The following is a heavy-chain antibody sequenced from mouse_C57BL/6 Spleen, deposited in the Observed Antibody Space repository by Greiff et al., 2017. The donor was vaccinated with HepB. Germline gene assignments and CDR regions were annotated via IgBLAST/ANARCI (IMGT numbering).Heavy chain of an antibody. V-gene: IGHV5-4*01. D-gene: IGHD2-4*01. Sequence: EVQVVESGGGLVKPGGSLKLSCAASGFTFSSYAMSWVRQTPEKRLEWVATISDGGSYTYYPDNVKGRFTISRDNAKNNLYLQMSHLKSEDTAMYYCASRAPPLYEYDGYWYFDVWGTGTTVTVSS. J-gene: IGHJ1*03. CDR1: GFTFSSYA. CDR3: ASRAPPLYEYDGYWYFDV. CDR2: ISDGGSYT.